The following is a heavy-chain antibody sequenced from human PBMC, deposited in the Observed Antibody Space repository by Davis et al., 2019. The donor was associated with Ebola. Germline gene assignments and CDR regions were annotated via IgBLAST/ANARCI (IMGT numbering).Heavy chain of an antibody. CDR3: ARDTTVTPPDY. CDR1: GYTFTGYY. J-gene: IGHJ4*02. CDR2: ISAYNGNT. D-gene: IGHD4-17*01. V-gene: IGHV1-18*04. Sequence: AASVKISCKASGYTFTGYYMHWVRQAPGQGLEWMGWISAYNGNTNYAQKLQGRVTMTTDTSTSTAYMELRSLRSDDTAVYYCARDTTVTPPDYWGQGTLVTVSS.